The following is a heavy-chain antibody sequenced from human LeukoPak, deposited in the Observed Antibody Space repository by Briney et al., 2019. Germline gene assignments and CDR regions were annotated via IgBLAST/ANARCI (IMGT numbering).Heavy chain of an antibody. J-gene: IGHJ6*02. CDR3: ARAGDYYDSSGYNRRGYYGMDV. CDR2: TYSSGST. V-gene: IGHV4-4*07. D-gene: IGHD3-22*01. CDR1: GGSISSYY. Sequence: SETLSLTCTVSGGSISSYYWSWVRQPAGKGLECIARTYSSGSTNYNPSFKNRLTMFVETSKNQFFLQLSAVTAADTAVYYCARAGDYYDSSGYNRRGYYGMDVWGQGTTVTVSS.